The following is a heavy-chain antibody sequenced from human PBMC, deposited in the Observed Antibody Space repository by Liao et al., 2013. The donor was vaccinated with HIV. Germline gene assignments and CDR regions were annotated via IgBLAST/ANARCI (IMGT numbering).Heavy chain of an antibody. CDR3: ASKSPYYFDY. J-gene: IGHJ4*02. CDR2: INHSGST. CDR1: GGSFSGYY. Sequence: QVQLQQWGAGLLKPSETLSLTCAVYGGSFSGYYWSWIRQPPGKGLEWIGEINHSGSTNYNPSLKSRVTISVDTSKNQFSLKLSSVTAADTAVYYCASKSPYYFDYWGQGTLVTVSS. V-gene: IGHV4-34*01.